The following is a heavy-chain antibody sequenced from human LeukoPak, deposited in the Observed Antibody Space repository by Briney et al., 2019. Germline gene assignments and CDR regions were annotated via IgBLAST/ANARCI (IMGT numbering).Heavy chain of an antibody. CDR3: ARDGRKKRGYYDSSGSFPY. V-gene: IGHV1-46*01. J-gene: IGHJ4*02. CDR2: INPGGGST. D-gene: IGHD3-22*01. CDR1: GYTFTSYY. Sequence: ASVKVSCKASGYTFTSYYMHWVRQAPGQGLEWMGIINPGGGSTSYAQKFQGRVTMTRDMSTSTVYMELSSLRSEDTAVYYCARDGRKKRGYYDSSGSFPYWGQGTLVTVSS.